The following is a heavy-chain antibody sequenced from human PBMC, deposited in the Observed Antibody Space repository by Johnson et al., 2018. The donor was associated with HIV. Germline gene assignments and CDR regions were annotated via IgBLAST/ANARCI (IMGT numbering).Heavy chain of an antibody. D-gene: IGHD5-18*01. V-gene: IGHV3-66*02. Sequence: VQLVESGGGLVQPGGSLRLSCAASGFTVSSNYMSWVRQAPGKGLEWVSVIYRGGSTYYADSVKGRFTISRDNSKNTLYLQMNSLKAEDTAVYYCARESSAGEYSYGIIWCQGTMVTVSS. J-gene: IGHJ3*02. CDR1: GFTVSSNY. CDR3: ARESSAGEYSYGII. CDR2: IYRGGST.